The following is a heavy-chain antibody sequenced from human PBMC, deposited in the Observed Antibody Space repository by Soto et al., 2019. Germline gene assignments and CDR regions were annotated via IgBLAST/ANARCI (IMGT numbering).Heavy chain of an antibody. V-gene: IGHV3-30-3*01. CDR2: MSYDGSKI. D-gene: IGHD6-19*01. J-gene: IGHJ4*02. CDR3: ARSVNIAVAGTGIDY. Sequence: GGSLRLSCAASGFTFSSYAMHWVRQAPGKGLEWVAVMSYDGSKIYYADSVKGRFTISRDNSKNTMYLQMISLKVEDTAVYYCARSVNIAVAGTGIDYWGQGTLVTVSS. CDR1: GFTFSSYA.